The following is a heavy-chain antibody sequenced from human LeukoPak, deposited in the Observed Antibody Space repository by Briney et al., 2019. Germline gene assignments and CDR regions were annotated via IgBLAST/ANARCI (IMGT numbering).Heavy chain of an antibody. CDR3: ARRGRYYDSSGYYYRGPFDY. Sequence: KPGESLGISCKGSGYSFTSYWISWVRQMPGKGLEWMGRIDPSDSYTNYSPSFQGHVTISADKSISTAYLQWSSLKASDTAMYYCARRGRYYDSSGYYYRGPFDYWGQGTLVTVSS. V-gene: IGHV5-10-1*01. D-gene: IGHD3-22*01. J-gene: IGHJ4*02. CDR1: GYSFTSYW. CDR2: IDPSDSYT.